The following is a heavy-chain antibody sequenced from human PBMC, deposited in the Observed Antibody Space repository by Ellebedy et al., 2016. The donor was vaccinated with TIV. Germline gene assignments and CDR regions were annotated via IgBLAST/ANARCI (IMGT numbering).Heavy chain of an antibody. D-gene: IGHD3-16*01. V-gene: IGHV3-74*01. CDR1: GFTFSNYW. Sequence: GGSLRLSCVASGFTFSNYWMHWVRQVPGKGLVWVSSLNTDGSTIRYADSVQGRFTISRDNAKSMLYLQMNSLRAEDTAVYYCAREVLASSKGGPFDIWGQGTMVTVSP. CDR3: AREVLASSKGGPFDI. CDR2: LNTDGSTI. J-gene: IGHJ3*02.